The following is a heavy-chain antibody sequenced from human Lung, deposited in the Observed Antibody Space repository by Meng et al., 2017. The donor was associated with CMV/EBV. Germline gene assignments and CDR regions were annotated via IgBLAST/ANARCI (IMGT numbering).Heavy chain of an antibody. CDR3: VRETAASVFDH. D-gene: IGHD6-13*01. CDR2: IRNKANSHTT. Sequence: AASGFTFSDHCMDWVRQAPGKGLEWVARIRNKANSHTTEYAASVKGRFTIARDDSKKSLYLQMNSLKTDDTAVYYCVRETAASVFDHWGQGTMVTVSS. CDR1: GFTFSDHC. V-gene: IGHV3-72*01. J-gene: IGHJ4*02.